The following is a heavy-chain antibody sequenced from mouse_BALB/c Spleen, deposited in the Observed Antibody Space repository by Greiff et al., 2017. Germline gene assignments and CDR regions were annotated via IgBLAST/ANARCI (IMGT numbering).Heavy chain of an antibody. CDR2: IRNKANGYTT. V-gene: IGHV7-3*02. D-gene: IGHD3-3*01. J-gene: IGHJ3*01. CDR1: GFTFTDYY. CDR3: ARDEGLWFAY. Sequence: EVMLVESGGGLVQPGGSLRLSCATSGFTFTDYYMSWVRQPPGKALEWLGFIRNKANGYTTEYSASVKGRFTISRDNSQSILYLQMNTLRAEDSATYYCARDEGLWFAYWGQGTLVTVSA.